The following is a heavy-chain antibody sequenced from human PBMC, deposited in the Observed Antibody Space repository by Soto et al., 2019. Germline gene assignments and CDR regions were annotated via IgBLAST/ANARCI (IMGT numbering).Heavy chain of an antibody. CDR3: ARGFYDSRGPSSPFDN. CDR2: IYYSGST. Sequence: QVHLQESGPGLVKPSETLSLTCSVSGGTIRSDYWSWIRQPPGKRLEWIGYIYYSGSTNYNPSLKSRVTLTVNTSKNQFTLKLSSVTASDTAVCYWARGFYDSRGPSSPFDNWGQGILVTVSS. D-gene: IGHD3-22*01. CDR1: GGTIRSDY. V-gene: IGHV4-59*01. J-gene: IGHJ5*02.